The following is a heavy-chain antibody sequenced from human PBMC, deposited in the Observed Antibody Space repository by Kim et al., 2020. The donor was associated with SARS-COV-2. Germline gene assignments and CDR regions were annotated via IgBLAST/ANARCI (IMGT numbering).Heavy chain of an antibody. J-gene: IGHJ4*02. CDR3: ARGPPQYYYDSSGYFDY. Sequence: VKGRFTISRDNAKNSLYLQMNSLRAEDTAVYYCARGPPQYYYDSSGYFDYWGQGTLVTVSS. V-gene: IGHV3-11*05. D-gene: IGHD3-22*01.